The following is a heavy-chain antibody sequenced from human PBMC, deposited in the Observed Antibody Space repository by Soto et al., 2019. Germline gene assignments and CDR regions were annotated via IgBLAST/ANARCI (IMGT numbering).Heavy chain of an antibody. Sequence: VQLVESGGGLVKPGGSLRLSCAASGFIFSDYSMNWVRQAPGKGLEWVSAISSCGDYTYYADSVKGRFTISRDNAKNSLSLQMNSLRADDTAVYYCARGGSSSGLTAWGQGTMVTVSS. CDR2: ISSCGDYT. CDR3: ARGGSSSGLTA. D-gene: IGHD2-2*01. CDR1: GFIFSDYS. J-gene: IGHJ3*01. V-gene: IGHV3-21*02.